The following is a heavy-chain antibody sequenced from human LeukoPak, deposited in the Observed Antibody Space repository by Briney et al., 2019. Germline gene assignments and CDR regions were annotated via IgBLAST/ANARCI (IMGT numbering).Heavy chain of an antibody. Sequence: GGSLRLSCAASGFTFDDYAMHWVRQAPGKGLEWVSGISWNSGSIGYADSVKGRFTISRDNAENSLYLQMNSLRAEDMALYYCAKDMSRGGFDYWGQGTLVTVSS. CDR1: GFTFDDYA. CDR2: ISWNSGSI. J-gene: IGHJ4*02. V-gene: IGHV3-9*03. D-gene: IGHD3-16*01. CDR3: AKDMSRGGFDY.